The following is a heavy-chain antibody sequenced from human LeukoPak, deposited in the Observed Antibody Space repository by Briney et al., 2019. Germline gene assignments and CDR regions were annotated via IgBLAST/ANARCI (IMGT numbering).Heavy chain of an antibody. D-gene: IGHD3-22*01. V-gene: IGHV3-74*01. CDR2: ISSDGSST. CDR1: GFTFSSYW. J-gene: IGHJ4*02. CDR3: ASRIPYDSSSY. Sequence: GSLRLSCAASGFTFSSYWMHWVRQAPGKGLVWVSRISSDGSSTDYADSVEGRFTISRDNAKNTLYLQMNSLRAEDTAVYYCASRIPYDSSSYWGQGTLVTVSS.